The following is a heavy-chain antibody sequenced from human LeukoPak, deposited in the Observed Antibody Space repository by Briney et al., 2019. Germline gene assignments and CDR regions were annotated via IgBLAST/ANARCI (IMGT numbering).Heavy chain of an antibody. CDR3: ARDLVGGIWSAGF. Sequence: ASVKLCCRTSGFTFTGYYVHWIRHAPGQGLEWMGRNNPNSGETIYAERFQGRVTMTSDTSISTAYMELSSLRSDDTAVYYRARDLVGGIWSAGFWGQGSLVTVSS. J-gene: IGHJ4*02. V-gene: IGHV1-2*06. CDR1: GFTFTGYY. D-gene: IGHD3-3*01. CDR2: NNPNSGET.